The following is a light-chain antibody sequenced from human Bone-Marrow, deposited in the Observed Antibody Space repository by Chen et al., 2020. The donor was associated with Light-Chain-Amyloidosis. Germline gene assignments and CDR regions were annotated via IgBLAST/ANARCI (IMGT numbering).Light chain of an antibody. Sequence: EIVLTQSPGTLSLSPGERATLSCRASQSVSFYLAWYKQKPGQAPRLLIYDASTRATGIPDRFSGSGSGTDFTLTISRLEPEDFAVYYCQHYGTSFRFGQGTKVDIK. CDR3: QHYGTSFR. CDR1: QSVSFY. V-gene: IGKV3-20*01. CDR2: DAS. J-gene: IGKJ1*01.